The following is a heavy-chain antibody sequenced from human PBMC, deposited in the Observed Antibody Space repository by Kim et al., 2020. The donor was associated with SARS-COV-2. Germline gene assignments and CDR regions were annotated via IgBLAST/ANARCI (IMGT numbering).Heavy chain of an antibody. CDR1: GGSISSGGYY. D-gene: IGHD6-13*01. V-gene: IGHV4-31*03. Sequence: SETLSLTCTVSGGSISSGGYYWSWIRQHPGKGLEWIGYIYYSGSTYYNPSLKSRVTISVDTSKNQFSLKLSSVTAADTAVYYCARDNRRGQQLGLWCFDLWGRGTLVTVSS. CDR2: IYYSGST. J-gene: IGHJ2*01. CDR3: ARDNRRGQQLGLWCFDL.